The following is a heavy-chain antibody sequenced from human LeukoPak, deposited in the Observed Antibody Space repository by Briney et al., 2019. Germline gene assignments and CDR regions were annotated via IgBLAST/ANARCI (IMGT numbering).Heavy chain of an antibody. CDR1: GGSFNGPY. D-gene: IGHD1-26*01. CDR2: INHWGST. J-gene: IGHJ4*02. Sequence: NPSETLSLTCAVYGGSFNGPYSTWIRQVPGTGLEWIGEINHWGSTNYNPSLKSRVTISIHSSKNQFSLMLNSVTAADTAIYYCARRGGGSYPFYFDSWGQGTLVTVSS. V-gene: IGHV4-34*01. CDR3: ARRGGGSYPFYFDS.